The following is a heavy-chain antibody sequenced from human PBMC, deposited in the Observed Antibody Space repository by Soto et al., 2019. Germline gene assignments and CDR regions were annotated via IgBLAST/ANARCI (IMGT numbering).Heavy chain of an antibody. CDR1: GGSISSYY. V-gene: IGHV4-59*08. J-gene: IGHJ5*02. D-gene: IGHD2-21*02. Sequence: PSETLSLTCTVSGGSISSYYWSWIRQPPGKGLEWIGYIYYSGSTNYNPSLKCRVTISVDTSKNQFSLKLSSVTAADTAVYYCARSPSPCGDCYDPAGPTFDPWGQGTLVTVS. CDR3: ARSPSPCGDCYDPAGPTFDP. CDR2: IYYSGST.